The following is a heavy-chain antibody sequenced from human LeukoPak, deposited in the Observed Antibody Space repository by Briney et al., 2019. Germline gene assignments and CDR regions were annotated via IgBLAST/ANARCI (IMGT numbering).Heavy chain of an antibody. V-gene: IGHV3-53*01. D-gene: IGHD2-21*01. Sequence: GGSLRLSCAASGFTVSSNYMSWVRQAPGKGLEWVSVIYSGGSTYYADSVKGRFTISRDNSKNTLYLQMNSLRAEDTAVYYCASQVVVREIDALDIWGQGTMVTVSS. CDR2: IYSGGST. CDR1: GFTVSSNY. J-gene: IGHJ3*02. CDR3: ASQVVVREIDALDI.